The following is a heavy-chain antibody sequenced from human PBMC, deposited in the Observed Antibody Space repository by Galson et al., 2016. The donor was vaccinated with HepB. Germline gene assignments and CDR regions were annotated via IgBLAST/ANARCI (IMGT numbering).Heavy chain of an antibody. CDR3: AKVSGRGGVNWFDP. Sequence: YAQKFQGRVTMTRDTSINTVYMELRRLRPDDTAVYYCAKVSGRGGVNWFDPWGQGTLVTVSS. V-gene: IGHV1-2*02. D-gene: IGHD3-10*01. J-gene: IGHJ5*02.